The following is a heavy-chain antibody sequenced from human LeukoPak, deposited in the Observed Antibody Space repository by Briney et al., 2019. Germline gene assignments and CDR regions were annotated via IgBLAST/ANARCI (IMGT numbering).Heavy chain of an antibody. Sequence: GGSLRLSCAASGFTFSSYWMHWVRQAPGKGLVWVSRVNSDGTGTTYADSVEGRFTISRDNAKNTVYLQMNSLRAEDTAIYYCTRTLIVATSPYMDVWGKGTTVTVSS. CDR2: VNSDGTGT. J-gene: IGHJ6*03. CDR3: TRTLIVATSPYMDV. D-gene: IGHD5-12*01. CDR1: GFTFSSYW. V-gene: IGHV3-74*01.